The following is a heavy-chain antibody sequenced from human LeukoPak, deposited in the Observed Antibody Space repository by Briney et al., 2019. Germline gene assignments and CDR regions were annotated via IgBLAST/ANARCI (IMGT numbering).Heavy chain of an antibody. V-gene: IGHV7-4-1*02. CDR1: GYRFISNP. Sequence: GASVKVSCKASGYRFISNPITWVRQAPGQGLEWMGWINTNTGNPTYAQGFTGRFVFSLDTSVSTAYLQISSLKAEDTAVYYCARGWVSSGWPRHFDYWGQGTLVTVSS. J-gene: IGHJ4*02. D-gene: IGHD6-19*01. CDR2: INTNTGNP. CDR3: ARGWVSSGWPRHFDY.